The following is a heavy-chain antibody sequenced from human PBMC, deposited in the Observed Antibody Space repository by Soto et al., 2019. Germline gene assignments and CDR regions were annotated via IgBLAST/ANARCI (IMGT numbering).Heavy chain of an antibody. J-gene: IGHJ6*02. V-gene: IGHV1-69*13. D-gene: IGHD4-17*01. CDR1: GGTFSSYA. CDR3: ARGLRYWTWTPGMDV. Sequence: ASVKVSCKASGGTFSSYAISWVRQAPGQGLEWMGGIIPIFGTANYAQKFQGRVTITADESTSTAYMELSSLRSEDTAVYYCARGLRYWTWTPGMDVWGQGTTVTVSS. CDR2: IIPIFGTA.